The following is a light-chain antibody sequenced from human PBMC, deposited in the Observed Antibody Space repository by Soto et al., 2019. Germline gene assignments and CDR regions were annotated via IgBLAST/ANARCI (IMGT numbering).Light chain of an antibody. V-gene: IGLV1-51*01. Sequence: QSVLTQPPSVSATPGQMVTISCSGSSSNIGNNYVSWYQQAPGTAPKLLIYDNNKRPSGIPDRFSGSKSGTSATLGITGLQTGDEADYYCGTWDTSLSGGVFGGGTKLTVL. J-gene: IGLJ2*01. CDR2: DNN. CDR3: GTWDTSLSGGV. CDR1: SSNIGNNY.